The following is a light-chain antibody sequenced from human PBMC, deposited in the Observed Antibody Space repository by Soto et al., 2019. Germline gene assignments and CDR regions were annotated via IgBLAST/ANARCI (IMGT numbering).Light chain of an antibody. J-gene: IGKJ3*01. Sequence: DIVMTQSPLSLPVTPGEPASISCRSSQSLLHSDGYNYLDWYVQQPGQSPRLLIYLGSKRASGIQDRFSGSGPGADFKLNISSVEANDVGVYYGMQGLQTLPTFGPGTKVDIK. CDR1: QSLLHSDGYNY. CDR2: LGS. V-gene: IGKV2-28*01. CDR3: MQGLQTLPT.